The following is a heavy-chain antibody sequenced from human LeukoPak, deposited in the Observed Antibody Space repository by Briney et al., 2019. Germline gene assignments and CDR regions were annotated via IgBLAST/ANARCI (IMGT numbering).Heavy chain of an antibody. J-gene: IGHJ3*02. D-gene: IGHD3-22*01. V-gene: IGHV4-59*01. CDR2: IYYSGSI. CDR3: ARGRYYYDAALAFDI. Sequence: SSETLSLTCTVSGGSISSYYWSWIRQPPGKGLEWIGYIYYSGSINYNPSLKSRVTISVDTSNNQFSLKLSSVTAADTAVYYCARGRYYYDAALAFDIWGQGTMVTVSS. CDR1: GGSISSYY.